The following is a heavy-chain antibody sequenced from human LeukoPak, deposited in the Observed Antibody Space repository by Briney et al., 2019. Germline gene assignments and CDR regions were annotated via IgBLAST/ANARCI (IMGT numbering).Heavy chain of an antibody. J-gene: IGHJ6*02. Sequence: ASVKVSCKASGYTFTSYAMHWVRQAPGQRLEWMGWINAGNGNTKYSQKFQGRVTITRDTSASTAYMELSSLRSEDTAVYYCALRFLEWSPTWGYYYGMDVWGQGTTVTVSS. V-gene: IGHV1-3*01. D-gene: IGHD3-3*01. CDR3: ALRFLEWSPTWGYYYGMDV. CDR2: INAGNGNT. CDR1: GYTFTSYA.